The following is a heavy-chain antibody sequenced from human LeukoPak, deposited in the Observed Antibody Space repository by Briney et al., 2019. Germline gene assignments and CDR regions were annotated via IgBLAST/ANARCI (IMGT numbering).Heavy chain of an antibody. V-gene: IGHV4-59*01. CDR3: ARAWATDYFDY. CDR2: MYYSGAI. Sequence: SETLSLTCTVSGGSISSSYWSWIRQPPGKGLEWIGYMYYSGAINYNPSLESRVTISVDTSKNQFSLKLSSVTAADTAMYYCARAWATDYFDYWGQGTLVTVSS. CDR1: GGSISSSY. J-gene: IGHJ4*02.